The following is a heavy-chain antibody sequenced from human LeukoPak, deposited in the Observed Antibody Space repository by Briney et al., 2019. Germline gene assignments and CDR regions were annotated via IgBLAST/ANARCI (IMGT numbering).Heavy chain of an antibody. D-gene: IGHD3-3*01. J-gene: IGHJ6*03. CDR3: AKVRDFGYYYYYMDV. V-gene: IGHV3-30*02. Sequence: PGGSLTLSCAASGFPFRTFGLHWARQAPGKGLEWVGFIQYDGADKYHADSVKGRFTISRDNSKNTMYLQMNSLRTEDTAVYYCAKVRDFGYYYYYMDVWGKGTTVTVSS. CDR1: GFPFRTFG. CDR2: IQYDGADK.